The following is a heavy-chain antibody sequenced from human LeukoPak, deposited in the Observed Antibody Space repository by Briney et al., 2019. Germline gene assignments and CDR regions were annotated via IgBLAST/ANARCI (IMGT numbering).Heavy chain of an antibody. CDR3: ATDVWVGATTGTFDY. J-gene: IGHJ4*02. V-gene: IGHV1-24*01. D-gene: IGHD1-26*01. Sequence: ASVKVSCKVSGYTLTELSMHWVRQAPGKGLEWMGGFDPEDGETIYAQKFQGRVTMTEDTSTDTAYMELSSLRSEDTAVYYCATDVWVGATTGTFDYWGQGILVTVSS. CDR1: GYTLTELS. CDR2: FDPEDGET.